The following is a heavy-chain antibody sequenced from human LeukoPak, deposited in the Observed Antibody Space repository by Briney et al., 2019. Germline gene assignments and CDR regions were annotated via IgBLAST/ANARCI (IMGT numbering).Heavy chain of an antibody. D-gene: IGHD6-13*01. Sequence: SETLSLTCTVSGGSISSYYWSWIRQPPGKGLEWIGYIYYSGSTNYNPSLKSRVTISVDTSKNQFSLKLSSVTAADTAVYYCARENRSVRRGSSSWYGWFDPWGQGTLVTVSS. CDR3: ARENRSVRRGSSSWYGWFDP. V-gene: IGHV4-59*01. CDR2: IYYSGST. CDR1: GGSISSYY. J-gene: IGHJ5*02.